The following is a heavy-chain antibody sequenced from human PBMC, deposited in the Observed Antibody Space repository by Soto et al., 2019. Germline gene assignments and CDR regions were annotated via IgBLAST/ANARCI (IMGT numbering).Heavy chain of an antibody. CDR1: GYSFTNYW. Sequence: GESLKISCKASGYSFTNYWIGWVRQMPGKGLEWMGVIYPGDSDTRYSPSFQGQVTISADKSISTAYLRWSSLKASDTAMYYCASHGGRYYYGMDVWGQGTTVTVSS. V-gene: IGHV5-51*01. CDR2: IYPGDSDT. CDR3: ASHGGRYYYGMDV. J-gene: IGHJ6*02.